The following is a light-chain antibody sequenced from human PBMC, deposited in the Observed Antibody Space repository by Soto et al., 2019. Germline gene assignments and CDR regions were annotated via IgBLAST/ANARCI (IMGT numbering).Light chain of an antibody. Sequence: QSVLTQPPSVSGAPGQRVTISCTGSSSNIGAGYDVHWYQQLPGTAPKLLIYGNNNRPSGVPDRFSGSKSGTSASPAITGRQAEDEADYYCQSYDSSLSQGVFGGGTKLTVL. V-gene: IGLV1-40*01. CDR1: SSNIGAGYD. CDR3: QSYDSSLSQGV. J-gene: IGLJ3*02. CDR2: GNN.